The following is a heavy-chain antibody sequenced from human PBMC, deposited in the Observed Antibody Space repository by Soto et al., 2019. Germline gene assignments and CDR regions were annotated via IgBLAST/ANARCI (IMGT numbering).Heavy chain of an antibody. CDR2: IFYSGTT. Sequence: QVQLQESGPGLVRPSQTLSLTCTVSGDSISSADYYWSWIRQTPGKGLEWIGHIFYSGTTYYNPSLKSRLTISVDKSKNPFSLRLTSVTAADTAVYYCARDLWVEPELYYYGMDVWGQGTTVTVSS. CDR3: ARDLWVEPELYYYGMDV. J-gene: IGHJ6*02. CDR1: GDSISSADYY. V-gene: IGHV4-30-4*01. D-gene: IGHD1-1*01.